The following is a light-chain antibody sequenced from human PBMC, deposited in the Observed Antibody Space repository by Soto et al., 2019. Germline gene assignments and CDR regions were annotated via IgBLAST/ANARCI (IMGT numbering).Light chain of an antibody. Sequence: QAVVTQEPSLTVSPGGTVTLTCGSSTGAVTSGHYPYWFQQKPGQAPRTLIYDTSNKHSWTPARFSGSLLGGKAALTLSGAQPEDEAEYYFLLSYSGARYVFGTGTKLTVL. CDR1: TGAVTSGHY. J-gene: IGLJ1*01. V-gene: IGLV7-46*01. CDR2: DTS. CDR3: LLSYSGARYV.